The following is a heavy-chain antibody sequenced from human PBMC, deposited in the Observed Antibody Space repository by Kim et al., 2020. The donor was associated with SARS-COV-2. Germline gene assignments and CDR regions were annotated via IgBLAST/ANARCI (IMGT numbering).Heavy chain of an antibody. Sequence: GGSLRLSCAASGFTFSSYGMHWVRQAPGKGLEWVAVISYDGSNKYYADSVKGRFTISRDNSKNTLYLQMNSLRAEDTAVYYCARDFVLLWFGELEGNWFDPWGQGTLVTVSS. V-gene: IGHV3-33*05. CDR2: ISYDGSNK. CDR1: GFTFSSYG. CDR3: ARDFVLLWFGELEGNWFDP. D-gene: IGHD3-10*01. J-gene: IGHJ5*02.